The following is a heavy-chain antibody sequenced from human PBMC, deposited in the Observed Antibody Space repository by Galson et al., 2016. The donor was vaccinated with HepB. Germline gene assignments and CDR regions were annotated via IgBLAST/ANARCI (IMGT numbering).Heavy chain of an antibody. Sequence: SLRLSCAASGFMFSSNAMSWVRQAPGKGLEWLSSFGGSGGKTYYADSVRGRFTISRDNSKNTLYLQMSSLRAEDTAVYYCAKSVGAKPLHGMDVWGQGTTVTVAS. V-gene: IGHV3-23*01. J-gene: IGHJ6*02. D-gene: IGHD3-16*01. CDR2: FGGSGGKT. CDR3: AKSVGAKPLHGMDV. CDR1: GFMFSSNA.